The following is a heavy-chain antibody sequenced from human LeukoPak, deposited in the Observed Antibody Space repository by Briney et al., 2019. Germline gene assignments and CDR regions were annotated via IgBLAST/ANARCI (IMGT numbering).Heavy chain of an antibody. V-gene: IGHV3-48*01. CDR2: IGSSGDNTI. Sequence: GGSLRLSCAASGFTFSRYSMNWVRQAPGKGLEWVSYIGSSGDNTIYYADSVKGRFTISRDNAKNSLDLQMNSLSAEDTAVYYCARAAMVRGVILDYWGQGTLVTVSS. D-gene: IGHD3-10*01. CDR1: GFTFSRYS. CDR3: ARAAMVRGVILDY. J-gene: IGHJ4*02.